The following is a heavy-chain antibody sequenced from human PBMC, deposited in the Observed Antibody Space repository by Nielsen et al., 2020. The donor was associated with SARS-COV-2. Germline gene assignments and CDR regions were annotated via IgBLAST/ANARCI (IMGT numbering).Heavy chain of an antibody. CDR1: GITFSSHA. CDR3: ARDPYYGSGTFRFYGMDL. D-gene: IGHD3-10*01. V-gene: IGHV3-30*04. Sequence: GGSLRLSCAASGITFSSHAMHWVRQAPGKGLEWVAAISYDGSNKYYTDSVRGRFTISRDNAKNSLYLQMDSLRAEDTALYYCARDPYYGSGTFRFYGMDLWGQGTTVTVSS. CDR2: ISYDGSNK. J-gene: IGHJ6*02.